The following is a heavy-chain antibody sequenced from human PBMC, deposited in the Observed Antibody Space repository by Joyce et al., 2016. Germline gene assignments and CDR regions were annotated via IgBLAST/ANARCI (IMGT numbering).Heavy chain of an antibody. J-gene: IGHJ5*02. CDR3: ARERNFGDLSFDP. V-gene: IGHV1-8*01. CDR2: MNPNSGNT. Sequence: QVQLVQSGAEVKKHGASVKVSCKASGYTFTSYDINGVRLATGQGLEWMGWMNPNSGNTGSAQKFQGRVTMTRNTSISTAYMELSSLRSEDTAVYYCARERNFGDLSFDPWGQGTLVTVSS. D-gene: IGHD4-17*01. CDR1: GYTFTSYD.